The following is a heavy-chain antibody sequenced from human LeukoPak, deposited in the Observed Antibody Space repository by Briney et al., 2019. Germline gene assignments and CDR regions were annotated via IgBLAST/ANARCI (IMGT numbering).Heavy chain of an antibody. D-gene: IGHD6-19*01. V-gene: IGHV3-23*01. CDR2: ISGSGGST. CDR1: GFTFSTYV. J-gene: IGHJ4*02. Sequence: PGGSLRLSCVASGFTFSTYVMTWVRQAPGKGLEWVSAISGSGGSTYYADSVKGRFTISRDNSKNSLYLQMNSLRAEDTAVYYCARRSDSGWPNYFDYWGQGSLVTVSS. CDR3: ARRSDSGWPNYFDY.